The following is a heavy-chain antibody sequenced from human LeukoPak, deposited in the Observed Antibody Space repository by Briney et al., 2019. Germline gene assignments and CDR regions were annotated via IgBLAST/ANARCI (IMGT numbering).Heavy chain of an antibody. CDR3: ARDKYGSGTAFDY. CDR1: GGSISSSNW. J-gene: IGHJ4*02. Sequence: SETLSLTCTVSGGSISSSNWWSWVRQPPGKGLQWIGEIYHSGSTNHNPSLKSRVTISVDKSKNQFSLKLSSVTAADTAVYYCARDKYGSGTAFDYWGQGTLVTVSS. D-gene: IGHD3-10*01. V-gene: IGHV4-4*02. CDR2: IYHSGST.